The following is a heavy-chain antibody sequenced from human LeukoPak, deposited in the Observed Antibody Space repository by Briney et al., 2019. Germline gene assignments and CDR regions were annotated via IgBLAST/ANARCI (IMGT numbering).Heavy chain of an antibody. D-gene: IGHD4-11*01. CDR3: ARGQHRWDYSHNLMSF. Sequence: PGGSLRLSCAASRFTFSTYGMHWVRQAPRKGLEWVTFIQYDGSNKYDADSVKGRFTISRDNSKNTLYLQMNSLRADDTAVYYCARGQHRWDYSHNLMSFWGQGTLVTVSS. CDR2: IQYDGSNK. CDR1: RFTFSTYG. J-gene: IGHJ3*01. V-gene: IGHV3-30*02.